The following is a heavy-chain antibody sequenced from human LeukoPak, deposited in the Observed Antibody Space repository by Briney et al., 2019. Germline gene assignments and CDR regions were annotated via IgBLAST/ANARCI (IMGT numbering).Heavy chain of an antibody. D-gene: IGHD1-26*01. CDR1: GGSISSSSYY. CDR3: AKGQSGSYGDAFDI. CDR2: IYHSGST. Sequence: PSETLSLTCTVSGGSISSSSYYWGWIRQPPGKGLEWIGSIYHSGSTYYNPSLKSRVTISVDTSKNQFSLKLSSVTAADTAVYYCAKGQSGSYGDAFDIWGQGTMVTVSS. J-gene: IGHJ3*02. V-gene: IGHV4-39*07.